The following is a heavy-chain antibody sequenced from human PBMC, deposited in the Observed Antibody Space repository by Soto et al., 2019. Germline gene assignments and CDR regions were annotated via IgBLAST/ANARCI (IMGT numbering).Heavy chain of an antibody. CDR2: IDPSDSYT. Sequence: GESLTISCQVSGYSFTSYWIIWVLQMPGKGLESMGSIDPSDSYTNYSPSFQGHVTISADKSISTAYLQWSSLKASDTAMYYCARRRAYYYDSSGYYYVLDPTLRRSFDIWGQGTMVTVS. V-gene: IGHV5-10-1*01. CDR1: GYSFTSYW. CDR3: ARRRAYYYDSSGYYYVLDPTLRRSFDI. D-gene: IGHD3-22*01. J-gene: IGHJ3*02.